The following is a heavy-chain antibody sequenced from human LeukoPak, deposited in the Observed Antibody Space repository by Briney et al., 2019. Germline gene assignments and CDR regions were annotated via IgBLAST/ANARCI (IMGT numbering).Heavy chain of an antibody. V-gene: IGHV3-30*02. D-gene: IGHD2-15*01. J-gene: IGHJ6*03. CDR3: AKTHGPYCSGGSCLDYYYYMDV. Sequence: GGALRLSCVASAFTFSNYGMHWVRQAPGKGLEWVAFIRYDGSNIYYADSVKGRFTISRDNSKNTLYLQMNSLRPEDTAVYFCAKTHGPYCSGGSCLDYYYYMDVWGKGTTVTDSS. CDR2: IRYDGSNI. CDR1: AFTFSNYG.